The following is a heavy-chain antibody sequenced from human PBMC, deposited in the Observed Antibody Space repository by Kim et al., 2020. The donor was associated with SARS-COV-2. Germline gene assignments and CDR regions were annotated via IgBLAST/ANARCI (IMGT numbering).Heavy chain of an antibody. J-gene: IGHJ6*02. CDR1: GFTFSSYG. Sequence: GGSLRLSCAASGFTFSSYGMHWVRQAPGKGLEWVAVISYDGSNKYYADSVKGRFTISRDNSKNTLYLQMNSLRAEDTAVYYCAKRGDIYYYYGMDVWGQGTTVTVSS. CDR2: ISYDGSNK. D-gene: IGHD2-15*01. V-gene: IGHV3-30*18. CDR3: AKRGDIYYYYGMDV.